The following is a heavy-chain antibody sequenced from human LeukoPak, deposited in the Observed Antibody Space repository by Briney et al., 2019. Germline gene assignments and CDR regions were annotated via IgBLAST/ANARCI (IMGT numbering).Heavy chain of an antibody. CDR3: AKLYYDILTGYSPFDY. CDR2: ISGSGGST. CDR1: GFTFSSYA. V-gene: IGHV3-23*01. J-gene: IGHJ4*02. D-gene: IGHD3-9*01. Sequence: GGSLRLSCTASGFTFSSYAMSWVRQAPGKGLEWVSAISGSGGSTYYADSVKGRFTISRDNSKNTLYLQMNNLRAEDTAVYYCAKLYYDILTGYSPFDYCGQGTLVTVSS.